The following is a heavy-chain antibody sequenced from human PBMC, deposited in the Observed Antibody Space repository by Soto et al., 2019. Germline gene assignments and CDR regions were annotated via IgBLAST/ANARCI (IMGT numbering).Heavy chain of an antibody. Sequence: PGGSLRLSCAASGFIFSRYGMHWVRQAPGKGLEWVAVISHDGRKAYYADSLKGRFTISRDNSRDTLNLEMNSLRVEDTTVYYCAKEGQQKVHEHLEYWGQGTRVTVSS. V-gene: IGHV3-30*18. D-gene: IGHD6-13*01. CDR1: GFIFSRYG. J-gene: IGHJ4*02. CDR3: AKEGQQKVHEHLEY. CDR2: ISHDGRKA.